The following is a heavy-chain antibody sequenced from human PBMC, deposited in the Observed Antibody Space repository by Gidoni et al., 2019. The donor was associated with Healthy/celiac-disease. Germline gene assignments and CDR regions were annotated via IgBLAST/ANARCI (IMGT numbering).Heavy chain of an antibody. CDR2: ISGSGGST. CDR1: GFPFSSYA. Sequence: EVQLLESGGGLVQPGGSLRLSCAASGFPFSSYAMSWVRTAPGKGLDWVSAISGSGGSTYYADSVKGRFTISRDNSKNTLYLQMNSLRAEDTAVYYCAKDHHSGWSQIEDWGQGTLVTVSS. V-gene: IGHV3-23*01. J-gene: IGHJ4*02. D-gene: IGHD6-19*01. CDR3: AKDHHSGWSQIED.